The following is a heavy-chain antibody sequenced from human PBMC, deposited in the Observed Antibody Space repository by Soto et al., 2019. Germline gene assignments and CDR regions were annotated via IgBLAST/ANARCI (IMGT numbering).Heavy chain of an antibody. CDR2: VFYTGTT. CDR3: ARDYYDVLTGYSYFDY. D-gene: IGHD3-9*01. J-gene: IGHJ4*02. V-gene: IGHV4-61*08. CDR1: GASVNSGGFY. Sequence: QVQLQESGPGLVKPSETLSLTCTVSGASVNSGGFYWSWIRQPPGKGLEWIGYVFYTGTTNYNPSLTRRVTISMDTSKSRFSLRLSPVTAADTALYYCARDYYDVLTGYSYFDYWGRGPLVTVSS.